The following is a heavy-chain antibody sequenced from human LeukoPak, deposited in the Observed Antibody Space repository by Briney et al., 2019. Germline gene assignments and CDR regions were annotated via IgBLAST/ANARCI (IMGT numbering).Heavy chain of an antibody. CDR3: ARGRVD. CDR2: ISTGGTTK. Sequence: GGSLRLSCAASGFTFSNYEMNWVRPAPGKGLEWVSYISTGGTTKDYADSVKGRVTISRDNAKNSLFLQMSSLRDEDTAIYYCARGRVDWGQGTPVTVSS. J-gene: IGHJ4*02. CDR1: GFTFSNYE. V-gene: IGHV3-48*03.